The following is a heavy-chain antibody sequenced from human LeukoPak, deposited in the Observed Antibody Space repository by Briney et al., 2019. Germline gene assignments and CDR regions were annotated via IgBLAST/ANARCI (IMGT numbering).Heavy chain of an antibody. D-gene: IGHD3-3*01. V-gene: IGHV4-39*01. Sequence: SETLSLTCSVSGGSISSSDYYWGWIRQPPGKGLEWIGTMFYSGITYYSPALKSRVTISVDASKNQFSLKLSSGTAADAAVYCGARHGSSGVVITNFHYWGQGTLVTVSS. CDR1: GGSISSSDYY. J-gene: IGHJ4*02. CDR2: MFYSGIT. CDR3: ARHGSSGVVITNFHY.